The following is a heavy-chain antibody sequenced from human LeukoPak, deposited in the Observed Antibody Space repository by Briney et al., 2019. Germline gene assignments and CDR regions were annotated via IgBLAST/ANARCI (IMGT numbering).Heavy chain of an antibody. V-gene: IGHV1-18*01. Sequence: GASVTVSYKASGYTFTIYGISWVRQAPGQGREGMGWTSAHNDDTNYAETLQGRLTMTTDISTSTAYMELTSLRSDDTAFYYCARDWDSRNNYFDPWGQGTLVTVSP. CDR1: GYTFTIYG. CDR2: TSAHNDDT. CDR3: ARDWDSRNNYFDP. D-gene: IGHD1-26*01. J-gene: IGHJ5*02.